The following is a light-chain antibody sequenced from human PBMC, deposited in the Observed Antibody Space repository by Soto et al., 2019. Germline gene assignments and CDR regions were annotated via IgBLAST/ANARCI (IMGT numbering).Light chain of an antibody. CDR3: GTWDTSLGAGV. Sequence: QSVLTQPPSVSAAPGQKVTISCSGSSSNIGNNYVSWYQHLPGTAPKLLIYDNSKRPSGIPDRFSGSKSGTSATLGITGLQTGDEADYYCGTWDTSLGAGVFVGRTKVAVL. J-gene: IGLJ2*01. CDR2: DNS. V-gene: IGLV1-51*01. CDR1: SSNIGNNY.